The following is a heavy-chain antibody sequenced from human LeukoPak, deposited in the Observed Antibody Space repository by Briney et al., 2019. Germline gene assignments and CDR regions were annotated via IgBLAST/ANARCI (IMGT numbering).Heavy chain of an antibody. Sequence: GGSLRLSCEVSGFSVSTNYMTWVRQAPGKGLEWVSVIYGGGGTDYADSVKGRFTISRDNSKNTVYLHMIYLRAEDTAVYYCARRLGEYSEIWGQGSLVTVSS. D-gene: IGHD3-16*01. CDR3: ARRLGEYSEI. CDR1: GFSVSTNY. V-gene: IGHV3-53*01. J-gene: IGHJ4*02. CDR2: IYGGGGT.